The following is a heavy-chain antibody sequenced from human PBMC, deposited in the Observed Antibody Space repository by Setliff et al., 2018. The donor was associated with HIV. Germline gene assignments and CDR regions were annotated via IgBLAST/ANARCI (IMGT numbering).Heavy chain of an antibody. CDR2: IYYSGGT. V-gene: IGHV4-59*01. CDR3: ARGSSGWTFDY. D-gene: IGHD6-19*01. Sequence: SETLSLTCNVSGGSISSYYWNWIRQPPGKGLEWIGYIYYSGGTNHNPSLKSRVTISADKSKSQFSLKLSSVTAADTAVYYCARGSSGWTFDYWGQGTLVTVSS. J-gene: IGHJ4*02. CDR1: GGSISSYY.